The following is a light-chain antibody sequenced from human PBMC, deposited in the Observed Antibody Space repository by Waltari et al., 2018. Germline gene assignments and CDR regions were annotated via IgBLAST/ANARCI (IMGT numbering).Light chain of an antibody. CDR3: QSYDSSLRGPA. Sequence: QSVLTQPPSVSGAPGQRVTISCTGSSSNIGAGYDVHWYQQLPGTAPKLLIYGNSNRPSGVPDRFSGSKSRTSASLAITGLQAEDEADYYFQSYDSSLRGPAFGGGTKLTVL. V-gene: IGLV1-40*01. CDR1: SSNIGAGYD. CDR2: GNS. J-gene: IGLJ2*01.